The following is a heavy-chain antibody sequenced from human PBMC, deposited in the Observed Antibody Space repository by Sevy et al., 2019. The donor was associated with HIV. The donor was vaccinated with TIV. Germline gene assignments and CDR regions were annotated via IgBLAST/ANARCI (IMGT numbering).Heavy chain of an antibody. V-gene: IGHV3-11*01. D-gene: IGHD4-17*01. CDR1: GFTFSDYY. Sequence: GGSLRLSCAASGFTFSDYYMSWLRQAPGKGLEWLSYISGSGVTIYYADSVKGRFTISRDNAKNSLYLQMNSLRAEDTAVYYCARDHEKDGDLGDYYYFAMDVWGQGTTVTVSS. CDR3: ARDHEKDGDLGDYYYFAMDV. J-gene: IGHJ6*02. CDR2: ISGSGVTI.